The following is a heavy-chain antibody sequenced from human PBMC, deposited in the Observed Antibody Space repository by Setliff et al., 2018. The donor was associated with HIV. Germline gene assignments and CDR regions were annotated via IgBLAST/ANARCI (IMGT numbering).Heavy chain of an antibody. Sequence: ASVKVSCKASGYSFSKYGISWVRQAPGQGLEWMGWISAYNGYTDYAQKLQGRVTMTTDTSTSTAYMELRSLRSDDTAVYYCARDGWRHVLHGNYYYYFMDVWGKGTTVTVSS. CDR1: GYSFSKYG. V-gene: IGHV1-18*01. D-gene: IGHD2-8*01. CDR2: ISAYNGYT. J-gene: IGHJ6*03. CDR3: ARDGWRHVLHGNYYYYFMDV.